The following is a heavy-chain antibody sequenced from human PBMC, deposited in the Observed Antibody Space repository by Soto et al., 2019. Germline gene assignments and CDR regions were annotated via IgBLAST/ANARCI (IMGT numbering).Heavy chain of an antibody. D-gene: IGHD1-1*01. CDR2: MSRSGGT. J-gene: IGHJ3*02. CDR1: GGFVSSGSYY. CDR3: ARVERGTATTVVDAFDI. Sequence: QVQLQQWGAGLLKPSETLSLTCAVYGGFVSSGSYYWSWIRQPPGKGLAWVGKMSRSGGTHFNPSLKSRVTISVDTSKNQFSLMMSSVTAADTALYYCARVERGTATTVVDAFDIWGPGTMVTVSS. V-gene: IGHV4-34*01.